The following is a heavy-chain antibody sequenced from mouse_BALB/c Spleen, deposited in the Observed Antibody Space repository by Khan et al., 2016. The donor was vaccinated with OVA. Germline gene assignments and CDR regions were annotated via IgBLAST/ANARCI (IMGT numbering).Heavy chain of an antibody. CDR1: GYTFTSYD. D-gene: IGHD2-4*01. CDR3: ARGGLRGVAMDY. Sequence: LQESGPELVKPGALIKISCKASGYTFTSYDINWVIQRPGQGLEWIGWIYPGDDSTKYNEKFKDKATLTADKSSSTAYMQLSSLTSDNSAVXDWARGGLRGVAMDYWGQGTSVTVSS. CDR2: IYPGDDST. J-gene: IGHJ4*01. V-gene: IGHV1S33*01.